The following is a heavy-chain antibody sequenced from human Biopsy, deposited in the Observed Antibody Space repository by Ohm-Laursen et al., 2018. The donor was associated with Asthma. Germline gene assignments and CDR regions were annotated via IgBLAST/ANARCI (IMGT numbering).Heavy chain of an antibody. CDR2: LFPTGAP. J-gene: IGHJ6*02. Sequence: TLSLTCTVSGDSINSGGFSWDWIRPPPGKGLEWVAYLFPTGAPHHNPSLKSRVTISVDRSKRQFSLKVNSVTAADTAVYYCARMITMIQAANYYSYAMDVWGQGTTVTVSS. CDR1: GDSINSGGFS. V-gene: IGHV4-30-2*01. D-gene: IGHD3-22*01. CDR3: ARMITMIQAANYYSYAMDV.